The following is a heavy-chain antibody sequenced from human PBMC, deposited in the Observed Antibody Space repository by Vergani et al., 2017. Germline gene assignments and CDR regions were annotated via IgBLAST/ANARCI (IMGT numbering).Heavy chain of an antibody. D-gene: IGHD3-3*01. CDR3: ARSFGVDY. CDR1: GYSISSGYY. CDR2: IYYSGST. J-gene: IGHJ4*02. V-gene: IGHV4-61*01. Sequence: QVQLQESGPGLVKPSETLSLTCAVSGYSISSGYYWSWIRQPPGKGLEWIGYIYYSGSTNYNPSLKSRVTISVDTSKNQFSLKLSSVTAADTAVYYCARSFGVDYWGQGTLVTVSS.